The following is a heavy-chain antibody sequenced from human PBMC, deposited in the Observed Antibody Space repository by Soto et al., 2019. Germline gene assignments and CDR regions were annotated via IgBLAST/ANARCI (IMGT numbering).Heavy chain of an antibody. CDR3: TTDSYSTIIIVRFDY. J-gene: IGHJ4*01. Sequence: PGGSLRLSCAASGFTFSNSSINWVRQAPGKGLEWVVRIKSKTDGGTTDYAEPVKGRFAISRDDSNNMVYLQMNSLKIEDTAVYYCTTDSYSTIIIVRFDYWGHGTLVTVSS. CDR1: GFTFSNSS. V-gene: IGHV3-15*07. D-gene: IGHD3-22*01. CDR2: IKSKTDGGTT.